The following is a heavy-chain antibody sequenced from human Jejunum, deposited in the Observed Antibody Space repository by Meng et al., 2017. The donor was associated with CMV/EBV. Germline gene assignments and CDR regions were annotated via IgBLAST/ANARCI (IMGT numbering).Heavy chain of an antibody. CDR3: VRHQEDFGNLIVGGADF. J-gene: IGHJ4*02. D-gene: IGHD2-15*01. Sequence: SFIGYYWPWLRQPPGKGLEWIGEIHHSGSTNFSPSLKSRVTMSVDMVRKQFSLKLYSVTAADTAVYYCVRHQEDFGNLIVGGADFWGQGTLVTVSS. V-gene: IGHV4-34*01. CDR2: IHHSGST. CDR1: SFIGYY.